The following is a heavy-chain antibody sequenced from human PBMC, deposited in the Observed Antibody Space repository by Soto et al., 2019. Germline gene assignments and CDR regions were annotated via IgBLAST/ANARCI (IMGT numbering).Heavy chain of an antibody. CDR1: GYTFTSYG. Sequence: EASVKVSCKASGYTFTSYGISWVRQAPGQGLEWMGWISAYNGNTNYAQKLQGRVTMTTDTSTSTAYMELRSLRSDDTAVYYCARVRFVNYYDSSGYYYQVWGQGTLVTVSS. V-gene: IGHV1-18*01. CDR2: ISAYNGNT. D-gene: IGHD3-22*01. CDR3: ARVRFVNYYDSSGYYYQV. J-gene: IGHJ4*02.